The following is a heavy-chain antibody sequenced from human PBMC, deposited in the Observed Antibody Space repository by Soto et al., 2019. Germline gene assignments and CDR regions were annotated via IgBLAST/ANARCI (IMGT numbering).Heavy chain of an antibody. CDR3: AKVHGSGSYNNFPDY. V-gene: IGHV3-23*01. D-gene: IGHD3-10*01. J-gene: IGHJ4*02. CDR2: ISGSGGST. CDR1: GFPFSSYA. Sequence: EVQLLESGGGFVQPGGSLGLSCAASGFPFSSYAMTWVRQAPGKGLEWVSLISGSGGSTYYADSVKGRFTISRDNSRDTLYLQMTSPRAEATAVYYCAKVHGSGSYNNFPDYWGQGTLVTVSS.